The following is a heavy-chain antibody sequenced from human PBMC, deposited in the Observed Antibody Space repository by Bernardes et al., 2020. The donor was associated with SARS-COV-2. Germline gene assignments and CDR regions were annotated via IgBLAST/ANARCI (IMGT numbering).Heavy chain of an antibody. D-gene: IGHD2-15*01. CDR1: GYTFTSYY. Sequence: ASVKVSCKASGYTFTSYYMHWVRQAPGQGLEWMGIINPSGGSTSYAQKFQGRVTMTRDTSTSTVYMELSSLRSEDTAVYYCASDLFPGVVVAATDYFDYWGQGTLVTVSS. CDR2: INPSGGST. CDR3: ASDLFPGVVVAATDYFDY. J-gene: IGHJ4*02. V-gene: IGHV1-46*01.